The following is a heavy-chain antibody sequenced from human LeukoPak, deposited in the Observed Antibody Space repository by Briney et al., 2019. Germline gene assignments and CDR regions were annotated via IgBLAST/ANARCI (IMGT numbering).Heavy chain of an antibody. D-gene: IGHD2-2*01. J-gene: IGHJ4*02. CDR3: AYQATGGYGPFDY. Sequence: PGGSLTLSCAASGFTFANYPMNWVRQAPGQGPEWVSSISSSGDTTYYADSVKGRFTISRDNSKNTLYVQMNSLRAEDTAIYYCAYQATGGYGPFDYWGQGTPVTVSS. V-gene: IGHV3-23*01. CDR1: GFTFANYP. CDR2: ISSSGDTT.